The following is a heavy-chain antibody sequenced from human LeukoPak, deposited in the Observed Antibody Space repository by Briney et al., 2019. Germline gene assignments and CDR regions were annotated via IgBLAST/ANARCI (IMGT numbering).Heavy chain of an antibody. Sequence: ASVKVSCKASGYTFTSYGISWVRQAPGQGLEWMGWISAYNGNTNYAQKLQGRVTMTTDTSTSTAYMELRSLRSDDTAVYYCASSRYSYDLLPFDHWGQGTLVTVSS. D-gene: IGHD5-18*01. CDR2: ISAYNGNT. V-gene: IGHV1-18*01. CDR1: GYTFTSYG. J-gene: IGHJ4*02. CDR3: ASSRYSYDLLPFDH.